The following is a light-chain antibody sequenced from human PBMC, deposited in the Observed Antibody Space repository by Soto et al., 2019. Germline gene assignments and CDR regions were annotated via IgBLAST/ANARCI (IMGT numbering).Light chain of an antibody. J-gene: IGKJ1*01. V-gene: IGKV4-1*01. CDR1: QSVLYSSNNENY. Sequence: DIVMTQSPDSLAVSLGERATINCKSRQSVLYSSNNENYLAWYQQKPGQPPKLLIYWASTRESGVPDRFSGSGSGTDFTLTISSLQAEDVAVYYCQQYYSTPWTFGQGTKVDIK. CDR3: QQYYSTPWT. CDR2: WAS.